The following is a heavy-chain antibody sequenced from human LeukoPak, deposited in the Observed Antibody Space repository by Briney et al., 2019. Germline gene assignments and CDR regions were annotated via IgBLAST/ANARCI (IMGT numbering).Heavy chain of an antibody. V-gene: IGHV5-51*01. D-gene: IGHD5-24*01. Sequence: GESLKISCKGTAYSFTSYWIAWVRQMPGQGLEWMGIIYPGDSDTRYSPSFQGQVTISADKSISTAYLQWSSLKASDTAMYYCARQDGDGLYFFDYWGQGTLVTVSS. J-gene: IGHJ4*02. CDR3: ARQDGDGLYFFDY. CDR1: AYSFTSYW. CDR2: IYPGDSDT.